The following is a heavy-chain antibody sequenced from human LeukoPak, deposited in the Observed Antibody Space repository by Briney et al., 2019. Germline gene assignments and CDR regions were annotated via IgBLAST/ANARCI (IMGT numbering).Heavy chain of an antibody. CDR1: GFTFSDYY. CDR2: IYSGGDT. Sequence: GGSLRLSCAVSGFTFSDYYMSWVRQAPGKGLEWVSVIYSGGDTYYADSVKGRFTISRDNSQNTLYLQMNSLRAEDTAVYYCARSSLHLGELSLYDYWGQGTLVTVSS. V-gene: IGHV3-53*01. D-gene: IGHD3-16*02. CDR3: ARSSLHLGELSLYDY. J-gene: IGHJ4*02.